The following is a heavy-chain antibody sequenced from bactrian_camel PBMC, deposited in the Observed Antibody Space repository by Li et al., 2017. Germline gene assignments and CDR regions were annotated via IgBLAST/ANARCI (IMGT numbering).Heavy chain of an antibody. CDR1: GFFFSSYA. V-gene: IGHV3S7*01. D-gene: IGHD6*01. CDR2: IYAVSSNT. J-gene: IGHJ4*01. Sequence: HVQLVESGGGLVQPEGSLRLSCAASGFFFSSYAMSWVRQAPGKGLEWVSGIYAVSSNTYYADSLKGQFTISKDNAKNTLYLQMNSLKPEDTAVYYCAVVEGNGDVAGLTFNYWGQGTQVTVS. CDR3: AVVEGNGDVAGLTFNY.